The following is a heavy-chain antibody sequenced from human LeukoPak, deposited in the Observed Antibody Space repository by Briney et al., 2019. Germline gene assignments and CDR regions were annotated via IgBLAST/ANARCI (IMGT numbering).Heavy chain of an antibody. CDR1: GGSISSGDYY. CDR3: ARADCSSTSCYNDYYYYVDV. Sequence: SETLSLTCTVSGGSISSGDYYWSWIRQPPGKGLEWIGYIYYSGSTYYNPSLKSRVTISVDTSKNQFSLKLSSVTAADTAVYYCARADCSSTSCYNDYYYYVDVWGKGTTVTVSS. D-gene: IGHD2-2*02. J-gene: IGHJ6*03. V-gene: IGHV4-30-4*08. CDR2: IYYSGST.